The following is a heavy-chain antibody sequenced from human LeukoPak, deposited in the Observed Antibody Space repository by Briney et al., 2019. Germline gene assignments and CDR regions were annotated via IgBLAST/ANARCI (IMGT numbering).Heavy chain of an antibody. CDR2: ISSSSSYI. Sequence: GGSLRLSCAATGFTFSTYSMNWVRQAPGKGLEWVSSISSSSSYIYYADSVKGRFTISRDNAKNSLYLQMNSLRAEDTAVYYCARDCLGAAAGPGSYYYYGMDVWGQGTTVTVSS. CDR1: GFTFSTYS. J-gene: IGHJ6*02. D-gene: IGHD6-13*01. V-gene: IGHV3-21*01. CDR3: ARDCLGAAAGPGSYYYYGMDV.